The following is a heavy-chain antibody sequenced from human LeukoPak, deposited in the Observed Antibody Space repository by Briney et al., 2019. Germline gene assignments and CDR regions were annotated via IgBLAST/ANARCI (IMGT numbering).Heavy chain of an antibody. CDR1: GDSISGNNYY. CDR3: VAGWGEGC. Sequence: PSETLSLTCTVSGDSISGNNYYWSWIRQPAGKGLEWIGRIYASGSAHYNPSLKSRVTISVDTSKNQFSLKLSSLTAADTAAYYCVAGWGEGCWGQGTLVTVSS. CDR2: IYASGSA. D-gene: IGHD3-16*01. V-gene: IGHV4-61*02. J-gene: IGHJ4*02.